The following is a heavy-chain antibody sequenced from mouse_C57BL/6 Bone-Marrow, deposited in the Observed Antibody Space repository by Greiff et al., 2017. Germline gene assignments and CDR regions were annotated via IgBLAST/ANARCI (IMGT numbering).Heavy chain of an antibody. J-gene: IGHJ4*01. CDR1: GYTFTDYE. CDR2: IDPETGGT. Sequence: VKLMESGAELVRPGASVTLSCKASGYTFTDYEMHWVKQTPVHGLEWIGAIDPETGGTAYNQKFKGKAILTADKSSSTAYMDLRSLTSEDAADYYCTQGAMDYWGQGTSVTVSS. CDR3: TQGAMDY. V-gene: IGHV1-15*01.